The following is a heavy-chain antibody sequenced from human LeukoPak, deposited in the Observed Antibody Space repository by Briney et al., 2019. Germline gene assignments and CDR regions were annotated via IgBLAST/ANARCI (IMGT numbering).Heavy chain of an antibody. CDR3: SRSLNY. J-gene: IGHJ4*02. CDR1: GFIITSHW. V-gene: IGHV3-7*01. CDR2: IKQDGSDK. Sequence: GGSLRLSCEASGFIITSHWMSWVRQAPGKRPEWVANIKQDGSDKYYLDSVKGRFTISRDNAKDSLYLEMDSLRVEDTALYYCSRSLNYWGQGVLVTVSS.